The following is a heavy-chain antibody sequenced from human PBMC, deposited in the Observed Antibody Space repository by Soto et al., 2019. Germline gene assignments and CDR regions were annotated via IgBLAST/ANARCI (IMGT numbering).Heavy chain of an antibody. CDR2: INAGNGNT. CDR1: GYTFTSYA. CDR3: AREGYCSSTSCRVYYYYYGMDV. D-gene: IGHD2-2*01. Sequence: QVQLVQSGAEGKKPGASVKVSCKASGYTFTSYAMHWVRQAPGQRLEWMGWINAGNGNTKYSQKFQGRVTITRDTSASRDYMELSSLRSEDTAMYYCAREGYCSSTSCRVYYYYYGMDVWGQGTTVTVSS. V-gene: IGHV1-3*01. J-gene: IGHJ6*02.